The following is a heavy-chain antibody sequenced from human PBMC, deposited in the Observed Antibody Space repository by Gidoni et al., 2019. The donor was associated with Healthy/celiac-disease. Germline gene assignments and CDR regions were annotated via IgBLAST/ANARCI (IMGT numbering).Heavy chain of an antibody. D-gene: IGHD2-21*02. CDR1: GGSISSSNW. V-gene: IGHV4-4*02. J-gene: IGHJ5*02. CDR2: IYHSGST. CDR3: ASSYSHRLGYGGNSWDFRYNWFDP. Sequence: QVQLQESGPGLVKPSGTLSLTCAVSGGSISSSNWWSWVRQPPGKGLEWIGEIYHSGSTNYNPSLKSRVTISVDKSKNQFALKLSSVTAADTAVYYCASSYSHRLGYGGNSWDFRYNWFDPWGQGTLVTVSS.